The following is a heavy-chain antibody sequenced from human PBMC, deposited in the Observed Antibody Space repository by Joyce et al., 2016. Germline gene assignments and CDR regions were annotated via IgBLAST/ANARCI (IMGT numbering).Heavy chain of an antibody. CDR2: IYHNGKT. CDR1: GDSISSGYF. V-gene: IGHV4-38-2*02. CDR3: ARDPQNFGF. D-gene: IGHD2/OR15-2a*01. Sequence: VQLQESGPGLVKPSETLSLTCDVSGDSISSGYFYGWVRQAPGKGLEWIANIYHNGKTYYNASRKSRVTISVDTSKNQLSLKLSYVTAADTAVYYCARDPQNFGFWGQGTLVIVSS. J-gene: IGHJ4*02.